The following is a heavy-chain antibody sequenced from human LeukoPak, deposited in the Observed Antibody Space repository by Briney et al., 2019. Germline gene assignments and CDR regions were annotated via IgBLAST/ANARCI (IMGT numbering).Heavy chain of an antibody. CDR2: IHHSGIT. J-gene: IGHJ4*02. CDR1: GGSISSSYW. Sequence: SGTLSLTCAVSGGSISSSYWWSWVRQPPGKGLEWIGEIHHSGITKYNPSLKSRVTISVDKSKNQFSLKLTSVTAADTAVYYCAPSPCSGDSCYRFDFWGQGTQVTVSS. CDR3: APSPCSGDSCYRFDF. D-gene: IGHD2-15*01. V-gene: IGHV4-4*02.